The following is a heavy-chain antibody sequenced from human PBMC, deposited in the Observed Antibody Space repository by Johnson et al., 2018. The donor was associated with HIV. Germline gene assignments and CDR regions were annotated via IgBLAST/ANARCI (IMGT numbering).Heavy chain of an antibody. Sequence: VQLVESGGGLVQPGGSLRLSCAASGFTFNTYAMSWVRQAPGKGLEWVSGINWNGGSSGYADSVKGRFTISRDNAKNSLFLQMNSLRVEDTAVYYCARDIKYSSSWSWGCAFDIWGQGTMVTVSS. CDR1: GFTFNTYA. CDR3: ARDIKYSSSWSWGCAFDI. V-gene: IGHV3-20*04. CDR2: INWNGGSS. D-gene: IGHD6-6*01. J-gene: IGHJ3*02.